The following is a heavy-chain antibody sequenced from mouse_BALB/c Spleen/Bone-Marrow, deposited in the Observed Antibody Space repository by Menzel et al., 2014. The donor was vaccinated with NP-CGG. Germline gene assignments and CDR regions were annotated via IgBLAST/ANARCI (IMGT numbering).Heavy chain of an antibody. CDR1: GFTFTDYY. CDR2: IRNKANGYTT. CDR3: ARDIGGITLDY. Sequence: EVHLVESGGGLVQPGGSLRLSCATSGFTFTDYYMNWVRQPPGKALEWLGFIRNKANGYTTEFSASVKGRFTISRDNSQSILYLQMNTLRAEDSATYYCARDIGGITLDYWGQVTTLTVSS. D-gene: IGHD1-1*01. J-gene: IGHJ2*01. V-gene: IGHV7-3*02.